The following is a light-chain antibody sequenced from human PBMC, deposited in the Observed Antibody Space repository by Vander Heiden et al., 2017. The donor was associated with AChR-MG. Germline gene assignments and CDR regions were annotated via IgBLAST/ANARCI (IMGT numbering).Light chain of an antibody. J-gene: IGLJ1*01. CDR3: SSYTSSSTYNYV. CDR1: SSDVGGYNY. Sequence: SAPTQPASVSWAPGHAITISCTGTSSDVGGYNYVSWYQQHPGKAPKLMIYDVSNRPSGVSNRFSGSKSGNTASLTISGLQAEDEADYYCSSYTSSSTYNYVFGTGTKVTVL. V-gene: IGLV2-14*01. CDR2: DVS.